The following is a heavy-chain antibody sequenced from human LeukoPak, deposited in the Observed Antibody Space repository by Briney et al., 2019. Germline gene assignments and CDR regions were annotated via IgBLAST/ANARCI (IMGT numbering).Heavy chain of an antibody. CDR3: AYQPLLSWFDP. D-gene: IGHD2-2*01. J-gene: IGHJ5*02. CDR2: IYYSGST. Sequence: SETLSLTCTVSGGSISSSSYYWGWIRQPPGKGLEWTGSIYYSGSTYYNPSLKSRVTISVDTSKNQFSLKLSSVTAADTAVYYCAYQPLLSWFDPWGQGTLVTVSS. CDR1: GGSISSSSYY. V-gene: IGHV4-39*01.